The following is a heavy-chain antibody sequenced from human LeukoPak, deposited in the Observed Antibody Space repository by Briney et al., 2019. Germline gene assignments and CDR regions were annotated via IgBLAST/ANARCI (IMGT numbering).Heavy chain of an antibody. J-gene: IGHJ4*02. CDR1: GFTFSSYG. V-gene: IGHV3-33*01. CDR3: ARDVSLDSTYDY. Sequence: GRSLRLSCAASGFTFSSYGMHWVRQAPGKGLEWVAVIWYDGSNKYYADSVKGRFTISRDNSKNTLYLQMNSLRAEDTAVYYCARDVSLDSTYDYWGQGTLVTVSS. CDR2: IWYDGSNK. D-gene: IGHD2/OR15-2a*01.